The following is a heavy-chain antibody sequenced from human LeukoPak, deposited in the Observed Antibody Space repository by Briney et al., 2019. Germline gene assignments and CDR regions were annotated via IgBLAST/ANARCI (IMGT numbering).Heavy chain of an antibody. Sequence: ASVKVSCKASGYTFTGYYMHWVRQAPGQGLEWMGWMNPNSGNTGYAQKFQGRVTMTRNTSISTAYMELSSLRSEDTAVYYCARGRGYSSGWYADYWGQGTLVTVSS. CDR3: ARGRGYSSGWYADY. J-gene: IGHJ4*02. CDR1: GYTFTGYY. CDR2: MNPNSGNT. V-gene: IGHV1-8*02. D-gene: IGHD6-19*01.